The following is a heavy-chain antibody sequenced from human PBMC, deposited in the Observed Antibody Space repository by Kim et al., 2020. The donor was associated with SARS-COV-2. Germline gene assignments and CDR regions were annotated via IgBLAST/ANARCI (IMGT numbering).Heavy chain of an antibody. CDR2: INHSGGT. V-gene: IGHV4-34*01. Sequence: SETLSLTCAVYGGSFSGFYWNWIRQAPGKGLEWIGEINHSGGTNHNPSLKSRVTMSLDPSKNQFSLKMTSVTAADTGVYYCARGLRTQDILRFIDSLWAAGYFDYWGQGIPVTVSS. CDR1: GGSFSGFY. J-gene: IGHJ4*02. CDR3: ARGLRTQDILRFIDSLWAAGYFDY. D-gene: IGHD3-9*01.